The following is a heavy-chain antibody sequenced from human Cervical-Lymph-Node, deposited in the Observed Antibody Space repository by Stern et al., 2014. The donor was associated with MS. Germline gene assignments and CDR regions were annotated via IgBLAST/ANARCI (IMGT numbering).Heavy chain of an antibody. CDR1: GYSFTGHY. J-gene: IGHJ4*02. CDR2: INPKSGGT. CDR3: ARDRAGWGTGSEY. V-gene: IGHV1-2*02. D-gene: IGHD6-19*01. Sequence: QLVQSGAEVKKPGASVKVSCTTSGYSFTGHYMHWVRQAPGQGLEWMGWINPKSGGTKYAQKFQGRVTMTRDTSLTSAYMELTRLSSDDTAVYYCARDRAGWGTGSEYWGQGTQVTVSS.